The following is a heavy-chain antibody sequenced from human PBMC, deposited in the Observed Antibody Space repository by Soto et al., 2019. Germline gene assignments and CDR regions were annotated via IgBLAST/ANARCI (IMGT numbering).Heavy chain of an antibody. CDR3: ARVKERVRDY. J-gene: IGHJ4*02. CDR2: ISSSSSYI. Sequence: EVQLVESGGGLVKPGGSLRLSCAASGFTFSSYSMNWVRQAPGKGLEWVSSISSSSSYIYYADSVKGRFTISRENAKNSLYLQMNRLRAEDTAVYYCARVKERVRDYWGQGTLVTVSS. CDR1: GFTFSSYS. D-gene: IGHD3-10*01. V-gene: IGHV3-21*01.